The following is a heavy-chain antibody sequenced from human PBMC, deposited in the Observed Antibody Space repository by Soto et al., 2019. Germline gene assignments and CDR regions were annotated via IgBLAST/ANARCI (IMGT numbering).Heavy chain of an antibody. CDR3: TRLISAAQEY. CDR2: IRDRAYNYAT. V-gene: IGHV3-73*01. Sequence: PGGSLRLSCAASGFVFKDSSIHWVRQASGKGLEWVGRIRDRAYNYATSYAASVKGRFTISRDDSSNTAFLQMNSLKTEDTAIYYCTRLISAAQEYWGQGTRVTVSS. J-gene: IGHJ4*02. CDR1: GFVFKDSS. D-gene: IGHD3-22*01.